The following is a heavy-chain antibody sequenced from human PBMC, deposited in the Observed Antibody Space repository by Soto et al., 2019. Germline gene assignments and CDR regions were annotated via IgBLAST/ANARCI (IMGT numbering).Heavy chain of an antibody. CDR3: ARSNWNPHYYGMDV. CDR2: INPNSGGT. V-gene: IGHV1-2*04. J-gene: IGHJ6*02. CDR1: GYTFTGYY. D-gene: IGHD1-20*01. Sequence: ASVKVSCKASGYTFTGYYMHWVRQAPGQGLGWMGWINPNSGGTNYAQKFQGWVTMTRDTSISTAYMELSRLRSDDTAVYYCARSNWNPHYYGMDVWGQGTTVTVSS.